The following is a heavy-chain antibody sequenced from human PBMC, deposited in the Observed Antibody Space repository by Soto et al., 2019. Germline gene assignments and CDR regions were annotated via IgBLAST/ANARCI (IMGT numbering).Heavy chain of an antibody. Sequence: QVQRVQSGAQVKKPGSSVKVSCKASGGSFSCYAISWVRQAPGQGLEWMGGTIPIFGKPSYTQKIQGRVTLTAAESTSTAYMGVSSLRSEDTGVDYCAREYRSWSGRLDNGGQGTLVTVSS. CDR1: GGSFSCYA. J-gene: IGHJ4*02. D-gene: IGHD6-6*01. CDR3: AREYRSWSGRLDN. CDR2: TIPIFGKP. V-gene: IGHV1-69*01.